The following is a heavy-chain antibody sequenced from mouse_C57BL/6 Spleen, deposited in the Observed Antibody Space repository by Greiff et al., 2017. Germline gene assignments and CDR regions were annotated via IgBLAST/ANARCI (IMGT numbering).Heavy chain of an antibody. V-gene: IGHV3-6*01. CDR3: AREEFITTVVGAMDY. CDR2: ISYDGSN. J-gene: IGHJ4*01. D-gene: IGHD1-1*01. Sequence: DVQLQESGPGLVKPSQSLSLTCSVTGYSITSGYYWNWIRQFPGNKLEWMGYISYDGSNNYNPSLKNRISITRDTSKHQFFLKLNSVTTEDTATYYCAREEFITTVVGAMDYWGQGTSVTVSS. CDR1: GYSITSGYY.